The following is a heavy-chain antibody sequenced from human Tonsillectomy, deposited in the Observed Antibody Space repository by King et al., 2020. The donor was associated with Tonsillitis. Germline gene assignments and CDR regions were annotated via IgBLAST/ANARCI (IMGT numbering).Heavy chain of an antibody. CDR3: ARHVQYFYDSSGYSPGHVHYFDY. CDR1: GGSLSSSGYY. J-gene: IGHJ4*02. CDR2: MYYSGSS. D-gene: IGHD3-22*01. V-gene: IGHV4-39*01. Sequence: QLQESGPGLVKPSETLSLTCTVSGGSLSSSGYYWGWIHQPPGKGLEWIGSMYYSGSSYYNPSLRSRVTLSVDTSKNQFSLKLRPVTAADTAVYYCARHVQYFYDSSGYSPGHVHYFDYWGQGTLVTVSS.